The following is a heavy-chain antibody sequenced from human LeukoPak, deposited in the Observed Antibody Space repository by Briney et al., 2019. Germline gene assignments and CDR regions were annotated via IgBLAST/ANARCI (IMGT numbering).Heavy chain of an antibody. CDR1: GFTFSNAW. J-gene: IGHJ3*02. V-gene: IGHV3-7*01. D-gene: IGHD3-16*01. CDR2: IKQDESEK. CDR3: LRDETLNFGLSWYDGYDI. Sequence: GGSLRLSCAASGFTFSNAWMSWVRQAPGKGLEWVANIKQDESEKNYVDSVKGRFTISRDNAKNSLYLQMNSLRVEDTAVYYCLRDETLNFGLSWYDGYDIWGQGSMANV.